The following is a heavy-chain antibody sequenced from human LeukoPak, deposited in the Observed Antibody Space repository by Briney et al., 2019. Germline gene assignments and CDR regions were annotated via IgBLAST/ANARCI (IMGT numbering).Heavy chain of an antibody. CDR3: ARVSSGFGVVTYWFDP. J-gene: IGHJ5*02. CDR2: IYYSGST. CDR1: GGSISSYY. D-gene: IGHD3-3*01. V-gene: IGHV4-59*01. Sequence: PSETLSLTCTVSGGSISSYYWSWIRQPPGKGLEWIGYIYYSGSTNYNPSLKSRVTISVDTSKNQFSLKLSSVTAADTAVYYCARVSSGFGVVTYWFDPWGQGTLVTVSS.